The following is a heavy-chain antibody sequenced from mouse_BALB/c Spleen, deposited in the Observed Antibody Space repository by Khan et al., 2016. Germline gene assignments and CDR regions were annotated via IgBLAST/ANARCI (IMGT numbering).Heavy chain of an antibody. V-gene: IGHV3-2*02. Sequence: EVQLQESGPGLVKPSQSLSLTCTVTGYSITSDYAWNWIRQFPGNRLEWMGYISYSGGTSYNPSLKSRITLTRDTSKNTFFLQLNSVTSEDTATYYCARSDDGDKDAMDYWGQGTSVTVSS. J-gene: IGHJ4*01. CDR1: GYSITSDYA. CDR3: ARSDDGDKDAMDY. D-gene: IGHD1-1*01. CDR2: ISYSGGT.